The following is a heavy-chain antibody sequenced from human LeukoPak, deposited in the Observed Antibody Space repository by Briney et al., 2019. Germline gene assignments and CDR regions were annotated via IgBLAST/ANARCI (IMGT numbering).Heavy chain of an antibody. CDR3: AGIYYGPGSFDY. CDR1: GFTFSSYK. D-gene: IGHD3-10*01. J-gene: IGHJ4*02. CDR2: ISSRWSYI. Sequence: GGSLRLSCAASGFTFSSYKMKCVRRTPGEGLEWVSSISSRWSYIYYADSVKGRLPISRDNAKNSLYPQMNSLRAQDTAVYYRAGIYYGPGSFDYWGQGTLVTVSS. V-gene: IGHV3-21*01.